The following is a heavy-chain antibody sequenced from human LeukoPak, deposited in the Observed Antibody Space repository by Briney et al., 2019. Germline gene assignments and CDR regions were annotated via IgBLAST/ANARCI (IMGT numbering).Heavy chain of an antibody. Sequence: GGSLRLSCAASGFTFSSYGMHWVRQAPGKGLEWVAVISYDGSNKYYADSVKGRFTISRDNSKNTLYLQMNSLRAEDTAVYYCAKVGGTVITFGGVIVSYYFDYWGQGTLVTVSS. D-gene: IGHD3-16*02. CDR2: ISYDGSNK. J-gene: IGHJ4*02. CDR1: GFTFSSYG. V-gene: IGHV3-30*18. CDR3: AKVGGTVITFGGVIVSYYFDY.